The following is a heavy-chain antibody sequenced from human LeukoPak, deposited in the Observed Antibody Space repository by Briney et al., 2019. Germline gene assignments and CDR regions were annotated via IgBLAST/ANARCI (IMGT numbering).Heavy chain of an antibody. CDR1: GFTFSGYP. D-gene: IGHD2-15*01. Sequence: GGSLGLSCAASGFTFSGYPIHWVRQAPGKGLEWVAYIKKTGSETYYVDSVKGRFTITRDNTRNSLFLQMYSLRAEDTAVYFCAREDGYCSGGNCYSYFDSWGQGTLVTVSS. J-gene: IGHJ4*02. CDR3: AREDGYCSGGNCYSYFDS. CDR2: IKKTGSET. V-gene: IGHV3-7*01.